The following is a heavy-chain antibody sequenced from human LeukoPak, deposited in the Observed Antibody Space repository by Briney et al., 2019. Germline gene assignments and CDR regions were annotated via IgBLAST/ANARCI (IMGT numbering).Heavy chain of an antibody. CDR2: ISGSGGST. D-gene: IGHD2-21*01. CDR3: AKAGSAVVIANGGFDH. Sequence: GGSLRLSCAASGFTFSSYAMSWVRQAPGKGLEWVSAISGSGGSTYYADSVKGRFTISRDNSKNTLYLQMDSLRAEDTAVYYCAKAGSAVVIANGGFDHWGQGTLVTVSS. J-gene: IGHJ4*02. CDR1: GFTFSSYA. V-gene: IGHV3-23*01.